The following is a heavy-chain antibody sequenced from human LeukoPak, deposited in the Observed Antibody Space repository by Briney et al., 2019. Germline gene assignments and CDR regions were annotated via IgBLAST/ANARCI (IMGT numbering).Heavy chain of an antibody. Sequence: SETLSLTCSVSGGSISTYYWSWIRQPPGKGLEWIGYVHYSGSTNSNPSLKSRVTISVDTSKNQFSLKLRSVTAADTAVCYCARTHGGTYTEGYFFDYWGQGTLVTVSS. CDR1: GGSISTYY. CDR2: VHYSGST. J-gene: IGHJ4*02. D-gene: IGHD1-26*01. CDR3: ARTHGGTYTEGYFFDY. V-gene: IGHV4-59*01.